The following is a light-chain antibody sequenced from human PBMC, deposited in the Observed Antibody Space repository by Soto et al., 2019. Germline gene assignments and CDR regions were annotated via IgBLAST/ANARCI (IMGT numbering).Light chain of an antibody. CDR3: LLSYSGTSGV. Sequence: QAVVTQEPSLTVSPGGTVTLTCGSTTGAATSSHYPYWFQQKPGQAPRTLIYDTSNKHSWTPARFSGSLLGGKAALTLAGAQTDDEADYYCLLSYSGTSGVFGGGTKLTVL. J-gene: IGLJ3*02. V-gene: IGLV7-46*01. CDR1: TGAATSSHY. CDR2: DTS.